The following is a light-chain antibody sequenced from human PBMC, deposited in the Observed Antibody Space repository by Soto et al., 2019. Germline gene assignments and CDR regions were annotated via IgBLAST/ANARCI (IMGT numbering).Light chain of an antibody. Sequence: DIQMTQSPSSLSASEGDRVTITCRASQSIRNYLNWYQQKPGKAPKLLIYAASSLQSGVPSRFSGSGSGTDFTLTISRLQPEDFATYYCQQSYTTPWMFGQGTKVEIK. CDR1: QSIRNY. V-gene: IGKV1-39*01. CDR3: QQSYTTPWM. J-gene: IGKJ1*01. CDR2: AAS.